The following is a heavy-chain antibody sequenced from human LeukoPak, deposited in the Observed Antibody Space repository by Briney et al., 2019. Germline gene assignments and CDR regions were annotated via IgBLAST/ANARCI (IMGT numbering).Heavy chain of an antibody. CDR2: IYPGGSET. D-gene: IGHD5-24*01. CDR3: ARASRDGYNQNFDH. CDR1: GYSFSSYW. Sequence: GESLKISCMGSGYSFSSYWNAWVRQRPGKGLEWMGIIYPGGSETRYDPSFQGQVTISADSSTSTAYLQWSSLRASDTAMYYCARASRDGYNQNFDHWGQGTLVTVSS. V-gene: IGHV5-51*01. J-gene: IGHJ4*02.